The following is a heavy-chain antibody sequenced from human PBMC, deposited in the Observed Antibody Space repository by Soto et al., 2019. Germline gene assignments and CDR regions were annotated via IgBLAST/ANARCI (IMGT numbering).Heavy chain of an antibody. V-gene: IGHV3-30-3*01. CDR2: ISSDGNNK. Sequence: QVHLVESGGGVVQPGRSLRLSCGASGFTFMNYAMHWVRQAPGKGLEWVTIISSDGNNKYYADSVKGRFTISRDNSKNTPYLQMNSLSVEDTAIYYCARDQDSAMITWGQGTLVTVSS. J-gene: IGHJ4*02. CDR1: GFTFMNYA. D-gene: IGHD5-18*01. CDR3: ARDQDSAMIT.